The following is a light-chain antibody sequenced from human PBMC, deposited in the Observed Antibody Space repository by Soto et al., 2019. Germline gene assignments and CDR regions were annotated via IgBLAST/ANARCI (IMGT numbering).Light chain of an antibody. V-gene: IGKV3-15*01. J-gene: IGKJ1*01. CDR2: AAS. CDR1: QSVGTN. Sequence: EIVLTQSPATLSVSPGETATLSCRASQSVGTNLAWYQQKHGQAPRLLIYAASARATGIPARFSGSGSGTEFTLTISSLQSEDFAVYYCQQYNSYWTFGQGTKVEIK. CDR3: QQYNSYWT.